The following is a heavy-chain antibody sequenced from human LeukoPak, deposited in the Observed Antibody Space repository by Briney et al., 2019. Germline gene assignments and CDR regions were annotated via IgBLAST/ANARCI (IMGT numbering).Heavy chain of an antibody. CDR2: IYSGGST. J-gene: IGHJ4*02. Sequence: HTGGSLRLSCAASGFTVSSNYMSWVRQAPGKGLKWVSVIYSGGSTYYADSVKGRFTISRDNSKNTLYLQMNSLRAEDTAVYYCARDRDFDYWGQGTLVTVSS. CDR3: ARDRDFDY. V-gene: IGHV3-66*01. D-gene: IGHD3-10*01. CDR1: GFTVSSNY.